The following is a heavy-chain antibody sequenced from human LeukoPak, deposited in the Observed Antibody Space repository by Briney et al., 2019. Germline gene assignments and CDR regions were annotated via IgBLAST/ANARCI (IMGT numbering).Heavy chain of an antibody. V-gene: IGHV1-69*13. CDR1: GGTFSSYA. J-gene: IGHJ4*02. CDR3: ARERYCSGGSCYPRAFDY. D-gene: IGHD2-15*01. CDR2: IIPIFGTA. Sequence: ASVKVSCKASGGTFSSYAISWVRQAPGQGLEWMGGIIPIFGTANYAQKFQGRVTITADESTSTAYMELSSLRSEDTAVYYCARERYCSGGSCYPRAFDYWGQGTLVTVSS.